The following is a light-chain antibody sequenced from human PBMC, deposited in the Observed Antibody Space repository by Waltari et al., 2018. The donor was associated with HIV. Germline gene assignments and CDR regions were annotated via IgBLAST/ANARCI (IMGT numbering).Light chain of an antibody. J-gene: IGKJ2*01. CDR3: QQYGDSSYT. CDR2: GAS. CDR1: QSVTGTS. Sequence: EIVLTQSPGTMTLSPGERVTLSCRASQSVTGTSLAWYQEKPGQAPRLLIFGASNRATGIPDRFSGGGSGTEFTLTISRLEPEDFAVYYCQQYGDSSYTFGQGTKLEI. V-gene: IGKV3-20*01.